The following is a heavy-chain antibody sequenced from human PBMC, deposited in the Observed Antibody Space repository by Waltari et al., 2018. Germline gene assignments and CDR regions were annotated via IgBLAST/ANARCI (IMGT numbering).Heavy chain of an antibody. CDR3: ARDRGSIPEPRWLDP. CDR2: INQDGSAR. D-gene: IGHD2-2*02. CDR1: VFSFISYW. Sequence: EVQLVDSGGALVQPGGSLRLSCAASVFSFISYWMNWVRQAPGKGLGWVANINQDGSARYYLGAVKGRFTISRDNAKNSLYLQMNSLRADDTAVYYCARDRGSIPEPRWLDPWGQGTLVTVSS. V-gene: IGHV3-7*03. J-gene: IGHJ5*02.